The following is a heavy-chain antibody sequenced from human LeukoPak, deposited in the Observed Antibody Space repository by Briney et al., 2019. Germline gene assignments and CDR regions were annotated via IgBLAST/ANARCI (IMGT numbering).Heavy chain of an antibody. J-gene: IGHJ4*02. CDR3: ARTIWFGESTGSFDY. D-gene: IGHD3-10*01. V-gene: IGHV4-34*01. CDR2: INHSGST. CDR1: GRSFSGYY. Sequence: SETLSLTCAVYGRSFSGYYWSWIRQPPGKGLEWIGEINHSGSTNYNPSLKSRVTISVDTSKNQFSLKLSSVTAADTAVYYCARTIWFGESTGSFDYWGQGTLVTVSS.